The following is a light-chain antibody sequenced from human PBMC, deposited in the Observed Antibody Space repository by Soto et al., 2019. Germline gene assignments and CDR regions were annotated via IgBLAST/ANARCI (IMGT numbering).Light chain of an antibody. Sequence: QSVLTQPASVSGSPGQSITISCTGTSSGVGSYNLVSWYQQHPGKAPKLMIYEGSKRPSGVSNRFSGSKSGNTASLTISGLQAEDEADYYCCSYAGSSTYVLGTGTKV. CDR1: SSGVGSYNL. CDR2: EGS. J-gene: IGLJ1*01. CDR3: CSYAGSSTYV. V-gene: IGLV2-23*01.